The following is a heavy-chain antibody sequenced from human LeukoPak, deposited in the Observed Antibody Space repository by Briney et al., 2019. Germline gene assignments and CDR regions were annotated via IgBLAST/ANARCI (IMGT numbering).Heavy chain of an antibody. CDR3: ARARISSSWTYYFDY. J-gene: IGHJ4*02. CDR2: IYYSGST. D-gene: IGHD6-13*01. Sequence: PSETLSLTCTVSGGSISSYYWSWIRQPPGKGLEWIGYIYYSGSTNYNPSLKSRVTISVDTSKNQFSLKLSSVTAADTAVYYCARARISSSWTYYFDYWGQGTLVTVSS. CDR1: GGSISSYY. V-gene: IGHV4-59*01.